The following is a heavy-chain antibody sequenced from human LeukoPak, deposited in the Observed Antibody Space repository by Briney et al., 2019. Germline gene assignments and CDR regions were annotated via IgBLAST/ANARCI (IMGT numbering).Heavy chain of an antibody. CDR1: GGSISSYF. V-gene: IGHV4-59*08. CDR3: ARQFESWDDAFDI. Sequence: SETLSLTCTVSGGSISSYFWSWIRQPPGKGLEWIGYIYYSGSTNYNPSLKSRVTISVDTSKNQFSLKLTSVTAADTAVYYCARQFESWDDAFDIWGQGTMVTVSP. J-gene: IGHJ3*02. D-gene: IGHD6-13*01. CDR2: IYYSGST.